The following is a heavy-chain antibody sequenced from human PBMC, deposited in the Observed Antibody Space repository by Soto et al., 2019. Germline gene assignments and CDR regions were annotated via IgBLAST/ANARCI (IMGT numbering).Heavy chain of an antibody. CDR2: IYTRGST. J-gene: IGHJ4*02. CDR1: GASISSYS. Sequence: QVQLQESGPGLVKPSETLSLPCPVSGASISSYSWSWIRQPAGKGLEWIGRIYTRGSTNYNPSLKSRVTLSVDTSNNQFSLKLSSVNAADTAVYYCARDPDYWGQGTLVTVSS. V-gene: IGHV4-4*07. CDR3: ARDPDY.